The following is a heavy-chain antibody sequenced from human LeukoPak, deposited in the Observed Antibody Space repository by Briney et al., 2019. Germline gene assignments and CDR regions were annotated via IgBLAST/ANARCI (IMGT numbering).Heavy chain of an antibody. CDR1: GYTFTSYG. CDR2: ISAYNGNT. Sequence: ASVKVSCKASGYTFTSYGISWVRQAPGQGLEWMGWISAYNGNTNYAQKLQGRVTMTTDTSTGTAYMELRSLRSDDTAVYYCARVDSGSYRHDAFDIWGQGTMVTVSS. CDR3: ARVDSGSYRHDAFDI. J-gene: IGHJ3*02. D-gene: IGHD1-26*01. V-gene: IGHV1-18*01.